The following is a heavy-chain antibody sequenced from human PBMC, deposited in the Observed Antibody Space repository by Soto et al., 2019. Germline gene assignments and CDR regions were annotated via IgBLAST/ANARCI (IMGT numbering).Heavy chain of an antibody. D-gene: IGHD6-13*01. Sequence: QVQLVQSGAEVKKPGASVKVSCKASGYTFSNFGISWVRQAPGQGLEWMGWISGYNGNTDDRQKLQGRVNIPIDKSTSTAYMDLRSLRSDDTAVYYCARAEAYSSSWYALDVWGQGTTVTVSS. CDR2: ISGYNGNT. CDR3: ARAEAYSSSWYALDV. V-gene: IGHV1-18*01. J-gene: IGHJ6*02. CDR1: GYTFSNFG.